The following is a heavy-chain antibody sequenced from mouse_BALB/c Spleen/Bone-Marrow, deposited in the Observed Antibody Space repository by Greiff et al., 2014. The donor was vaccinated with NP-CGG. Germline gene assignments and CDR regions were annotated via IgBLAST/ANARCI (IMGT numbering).Heavy chain of an antibody. D-gene: IGHD2-4*01. CDR3: ARNYDCGGGYYAMDY. Sequence: QVQLQQSGAELAKPGASVKMSCKASGYNFISYWMHWVKQRPGQGLEWIGYINPSTGYTEYNQKFKDKATLTADKSSSKAYMQLSSLTSEDSAVYYCARNYDCGGGYYAMDYWGQGTSVTVSS. CDR2: INPSTGYT. CDR1: GYNFISYW. J-gene: IGHJ4*01. V-gene: IGHV1-7*01.